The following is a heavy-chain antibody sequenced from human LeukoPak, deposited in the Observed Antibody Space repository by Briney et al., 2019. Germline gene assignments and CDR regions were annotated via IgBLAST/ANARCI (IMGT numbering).Heavy chain of an antibody. V-gene: IGHV3-23*01. CDR1: GFTFSSYA. J-gene: IGHJ4*02. Sequence: GGSLRLSCAASGFTFSSYAMSWVRQAPGKGLGWVSAISGSGGSTYYADSVKGRFTISRDNSKNTLYLQMNSLRAEDTAVYYYAKDRPRGFGNSQGLYWGQGTLVTVSS. CDR2: ISGSGGST. D-gene: IGHD3-10*01. CDR3: AKDRPRGFGNSQGLY.